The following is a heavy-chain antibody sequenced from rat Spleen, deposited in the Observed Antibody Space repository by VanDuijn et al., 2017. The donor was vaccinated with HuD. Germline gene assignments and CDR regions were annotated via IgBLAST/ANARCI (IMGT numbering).Heavy chain of an antibody. CDR1: GFTFSDHA. V-gene: IGHV5-7*01. CDR3: ARRHYGYTDYFDY. J-gene: IGHJ2*01. Sequence: EVQLVESGGGLVQPGRSLKLSCAASGFTFSDHAMAWVRQAPKKGLEWVATISSDGGRNFYRDSVKGRFTISRDNAKSTLSLQMDSLRSEDTATYYCARRHYGYTDYFDYWGQGVMVTVSS. CDR2: ISSDGGRN. D-gene: IGHD1-9*01.